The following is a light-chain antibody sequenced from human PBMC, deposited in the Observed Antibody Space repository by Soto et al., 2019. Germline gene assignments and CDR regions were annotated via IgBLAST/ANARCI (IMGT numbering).Light chain of an antibody. CDR3: QQYNNWPQT. Sequence: EVELTQSPATLSVSPGERATLSCRASQSVSSNLAWYQQKPGQAPRLLIYGASTRATGIPARFSGSGSGTEFTLTISSLQSEDFAVYYCQQYNNWPQTFGQGTK. V-gene: IGKV3-15*01. J-gene: IGKJ1*01. CDR2: GAS. CDR1: QSVSSN.